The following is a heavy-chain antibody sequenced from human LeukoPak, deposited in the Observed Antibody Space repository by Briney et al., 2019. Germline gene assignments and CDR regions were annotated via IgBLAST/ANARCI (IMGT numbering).Heavy chain of an antibody. D-gene: IGHD3-3*01. J-gene: IGHJ4*02. Sequence: GGSLRLSCAASGFTFSRYSMNWVRQAPGKGLEWISYISSSSGTIYYADSVKGRFTISRDNAKNSLYLQIHSLRGEDTALYYCARPSGPYFDYWGQGTLVTVSS. V-gene: IGHV3-48*04. CDR3: ARPSGPYFDY. CDR1: GFTFSRYS. CDR2: ISSSSGTI.